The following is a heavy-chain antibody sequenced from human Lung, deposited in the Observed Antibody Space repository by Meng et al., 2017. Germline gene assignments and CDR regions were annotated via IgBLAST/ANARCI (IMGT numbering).Heavy chain of an antibody. Sequence: QVHLHQWGAGLFKPSEPLSLPCVVSGGSFSDYYWSWIRQPPGKGLEWIGEINHSGSTNYNPSLESRATISVDTSQNNLSLKLSSVTAADSAVYYCARGPTTMAHDFDYWGQGTLVTVSS. V-gene: IGHV4-34*01. CDR1: GGSFSDYY. J-gene: IGHJ4*02. CDR2: INHSGST. D-gene: IGHD4-11*01. CDR3: ARGPTTMAHDFDY.